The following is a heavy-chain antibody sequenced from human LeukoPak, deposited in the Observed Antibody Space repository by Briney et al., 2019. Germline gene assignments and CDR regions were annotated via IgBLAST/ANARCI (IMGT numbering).Heavy chain of an antibody. J-gene: IGHJ6*02. V-gene: IGHV4-31*03. D-gene: IGHD4-23*01. CDR1: GGSISSGGYY. CDR3: ARDTTDYGGRPWGHYYGMDV. Sequence: SQTLSLTCTVSGGSISSGGYYWSWIRQHPGKGLEWIGYIYYSGSTYYNPSLKSRVTISVDTSKNQFSLKLSSVTAADTAVYYCARDTTDYGGRPWGHYYGMDVWGQGTTVTVSS. CDR2: IYYSGST.